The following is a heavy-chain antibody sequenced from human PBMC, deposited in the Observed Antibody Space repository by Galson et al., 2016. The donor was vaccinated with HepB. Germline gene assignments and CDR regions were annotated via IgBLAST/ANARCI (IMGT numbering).Heavy chain of an antibody. D-gene: IGHD4-11*01. J-gene: IGHJ5*02. CDR3: AGQPEYYSNNNWFDP. CDR2: IYHSGTA. V-gene: IGHV4-34*08. Sequence: LRLSCAASGFTFSSYALSWVRQAPGKGLEWIGEIYHSGTANYNPSLKSRVTMSVATSKSQFSLKLRSVTAADTAVYYCAGQPEYYSNNNWFDPWGQGTLVTVSS. CDR1: GFTFSSYA.